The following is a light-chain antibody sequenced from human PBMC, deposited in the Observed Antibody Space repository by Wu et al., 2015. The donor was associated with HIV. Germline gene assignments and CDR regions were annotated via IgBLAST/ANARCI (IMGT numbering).Light chain of an antibody. CDR3: QQYKNWPPYS. CDR1: QSVSSSY. CDR2: GAS. Sequence: EIVMTQSPATLSLSPGERAILSCRASQSVSSSYLSWYQQKPGQAPRLLIYGASTRATGIPARFSGSGSGTEFTLTISSLQSEDFAVYYCQQYKNWPPYSFGQGTKVEIK. J-gene: IGKJ2*03. V-gene: IGKV3/OR2-268*02.